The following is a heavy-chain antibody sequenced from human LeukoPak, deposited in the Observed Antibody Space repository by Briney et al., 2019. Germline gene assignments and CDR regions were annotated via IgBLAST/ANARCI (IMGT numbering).Heavy chain of an antibody. CDR1: GGSFSGYY. J-gene: IGHJ4*02. CDR3: ARDGSHSLDY. V-gene: IGHV4-34*01. CDR2: INHSGST. D-gene: IGHD1-26*01. Sequence: SETLSLTCAVCGGSFSGYYWSWIRQPPGKGLEWIGEINHSGSTNYNPSLKSRVTISVDTSKNQFSLKLSSVTAADTAVYYCARDGSHSLDYWGQGTLVTVSS.